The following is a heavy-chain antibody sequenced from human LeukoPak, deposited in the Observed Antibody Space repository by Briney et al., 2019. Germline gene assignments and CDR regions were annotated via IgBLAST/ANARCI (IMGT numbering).Heavy chain of an antibody. CDR1: GYTFTSYD. CDR3: ARGRGGPFYNLYGMDV. D-gene: IGHD1-1*01. J-gene: IGHJ6*02. CDR2: TNPNSGNT. V-gene: IGHV1-8*01. Sequence: ASVKVSCKASGYTFTSYDINWVRQATGQGLEWMGWTNPNSGNTGYAQKFQGRVTLTRNTSISTAYMELSSLRSEDTAVYYCARGRGGPFYNLYGMDVWGQGTTVTVSS.